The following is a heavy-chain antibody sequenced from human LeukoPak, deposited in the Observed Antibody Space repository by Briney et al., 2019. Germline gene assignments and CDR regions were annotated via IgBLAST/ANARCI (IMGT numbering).Heavy chain of an antibody. D-gene: IGHD3-22*01. CDR1: GFTFSSYG. CDR2: IRYDGSNK. CDR3: AKDWGITMIRGVNERVFDY. Sequence: PGGSLRLSCAASGFTFSSYGMHWVRQAPGKGLEWVSFIRYDGSNKHYADSVKGRFTISRNNSKNTLYLQMNSLRAEDTAMYYCAKDWGITMIRGVNERVFDYWGQGTLVTVSS. V-gene: IGHV3-30*02. J-gene: IGHJ4*02.